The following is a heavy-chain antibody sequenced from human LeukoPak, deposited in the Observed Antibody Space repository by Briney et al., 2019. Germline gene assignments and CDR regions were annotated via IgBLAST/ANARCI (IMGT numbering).Heavy chain of an antibody. J-gene: IGHJ4*02. CDR2: IKEDGSDK. V-gene: IGHV3-7*01. CDR1: GFTFSSYW. CDR3: ARDRGWLTFDY. D-gene: IGHD5-24*01. Sequence: GGSLRLSCAASGFTFSSYWMTWVRQAPGKGLELVANIKEDGSDKYYVDSVKGRFTISRDNAKNSLYLQMNGLRAEDTAVYYCARDRGWLTFDYWGQGTLVTVSS.